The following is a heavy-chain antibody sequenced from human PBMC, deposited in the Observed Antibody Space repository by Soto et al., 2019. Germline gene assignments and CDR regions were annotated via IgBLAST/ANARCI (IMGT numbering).Heavy chain of an antibody. V-gene: IGHV3-21*04. D-gene: IGHD2-15*01. J-gene: IGHJ6*02. Sequence: GGSLRLSCAASGFTFSSYAMSWVRQAPGKGLEWVSAISSSGSTIYYADSVKGRFTISRDNAKNSLYLQMNSLRAEDTAMYYCARAFTYCSGGSCYKRGVMDVWGQGSTVTVSS. CDR1: GFTFSSYA. CDR3: ARAFTYCSGGSCYKRGVMDV. CDR2: ISSSGSTI.